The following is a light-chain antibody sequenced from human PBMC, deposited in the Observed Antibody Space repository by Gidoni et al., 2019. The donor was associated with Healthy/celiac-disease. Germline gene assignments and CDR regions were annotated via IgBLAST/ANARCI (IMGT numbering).Light chain of an antibody. CDR2: AAS. J-gene: IGKJ1*01. V-gene: IGKV1-39*01. Sequence: IQMSQSPSSLSASVGDRVTITCRASQSISSYLDWYQQKPGKAPKLLIYAASSLQSGVPSRFSGSGSGTDFTLTISSLQPEDFATYYCQQSYSNPLTFGQXTKVEIK. CDR3: QQSYSNPLT. CDR1: QSISSY.